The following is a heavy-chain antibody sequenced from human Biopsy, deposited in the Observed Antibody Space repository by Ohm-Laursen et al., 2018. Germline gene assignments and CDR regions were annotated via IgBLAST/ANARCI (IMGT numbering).Heavy chain of an antibody. CDR2: IKHSGST. CDR3: ARGMRYCTNAVCYKSGSGSYYRYYYGMDV. CDR1: VGSFSGYY. D-gene: IGHD2-8*01. J-gene: IGHJ6*02. Sequence: SETLSLTCAVYVGSFSGYYWSWIRQPPGKGLEWIGEIKHSGSTNSNPSLKSRVTISVDTSKNQFSLKLSSVTAADTAVYYCARGMRYCTNAVCYKSGSGSYYRYYYGMDVWGQGTTVTVSS. V-gene: IGHV4-34*01.